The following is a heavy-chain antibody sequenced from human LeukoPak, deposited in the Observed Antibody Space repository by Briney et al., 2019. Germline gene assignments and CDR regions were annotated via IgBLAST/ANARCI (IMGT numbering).Heavy chain of an antibody. CDR2: IYPGDSDT. D-gene: IGHD1-26*01. J-gene: IGHJ4*02. CDR1: GYSFTSYW. CDR3: ARGYSGSYSYFDY. V-gene: IGHV5-51*01. Sequence: GESLKNSCKGSGYSFTSYWXGWVXQMPGXGLEWMXIIYPGDSDTRSRPSFQGQVTISSDTSNSNAYLQWSSLKASDTDMYYCARGYSGSYSYFDYWGQGTRLTVSS.